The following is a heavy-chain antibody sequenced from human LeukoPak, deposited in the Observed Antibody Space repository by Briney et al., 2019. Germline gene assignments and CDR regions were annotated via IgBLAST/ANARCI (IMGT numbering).Heavy chain of an antibody. CDR2: INHSGST. V-gene: IGHV4-34*01. J-gene: IGHJ6*02. Sequence: SETLSLTCAVYGGSFSGYYWSWIRQPPGKGLEWIGEINHSGSTNYNPSLKSRATISVDTSKNQFSLKLSSVTAADTAVYYCARDLGYYGSGTEGYYYYYYGMDVWGQGTTVTVSS. D-gene: IGHD3-10*01. CDR3: ARDLGYYGSGTEGYYYYYYGMDV. CDR1: GGSFSGYY.